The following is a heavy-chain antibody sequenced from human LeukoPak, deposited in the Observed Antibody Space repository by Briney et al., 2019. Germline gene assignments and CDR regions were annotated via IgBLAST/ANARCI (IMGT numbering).Heavy chain of an antibody. CDR2: ISAYNGNT. D-gene: IGHD3-10*01. V-gene: IGHV1-18*01. Sequence: KVSCXASGYXFTNYGISWVRQAPGQGLEWMGWISAYNGNTNFAQKLQGRITMITDTSTSTAYMELRSLRSDDTAVYYCARDYYGSGSYYNQNWFDPWGQGTLVTVSS. CDR1: GYXFTNYG. CDR3: ARDYYGSGSYYNQNWFDP. J-gene: IGHJ5*02.